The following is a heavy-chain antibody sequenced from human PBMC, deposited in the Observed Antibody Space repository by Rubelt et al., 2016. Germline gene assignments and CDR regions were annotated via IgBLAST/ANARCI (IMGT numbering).Heavy chain of an antibody. D-gene: IGHD6-13*01. J-gene: IGHJ4*02. CDR2: ISAYNGNT. V-gene: IGHV1-18*01. Sequence: QVQLVQSGAEVKKPGASVKVSCKASGYTFTSYGISWVRQAPGQGLEWMGWISAYNGNTNYAQRHQGRVTMTTEPSTSTAYMELRSLRSDDTAVYYCARDTRYSSSSNFDYWGQGTLVTVSS. CDR3: ARDTRYSSSSNFDY. CDR1: GYTFTSYG.